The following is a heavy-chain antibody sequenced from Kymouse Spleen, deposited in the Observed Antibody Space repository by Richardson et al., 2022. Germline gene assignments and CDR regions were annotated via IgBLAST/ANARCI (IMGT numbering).Heavy chain of an antibody. CDR1: GFTFSSYA. D-gene: IGHD3-3*01. Sequence: EVQLVESGGGLVQPGGSLRLSCAASGFTFSSYAMSWVRQAPGKGLEWVSAISGSGGSTYYADSVKGRFTISRDNSKNTLYLQMNSLRAEDTAVYYCAKDGTYYDFWSGYYFDYWGQGTLVTVSS. CDR2: ISGSGGST. CDR3: AKDGTYYDFWSGYYFDY. V-gene: IGHV3-23*04. J-gene: IGHJ4*02.